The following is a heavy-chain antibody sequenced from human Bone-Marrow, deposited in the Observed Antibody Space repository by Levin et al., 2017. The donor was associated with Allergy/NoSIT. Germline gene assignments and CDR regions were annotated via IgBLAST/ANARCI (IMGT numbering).Heavy chain of an antibody. Sequence: GGSLRLSCAASGLTFDDRAMHWVRQAPGKGLEWVSGISWNSATIGYADSVRGRFTISRDNAKKSLYLQMDSLRVEDTALYYCAKSLMDYGGNSADAFDIWGQGTMVTVSS. J-gene: IGHJ3*02. CDR3: AKSLMDYGGNSADAFDI. V-gene: IGHV3-9*01. D-gene: IGHD4-23*01. CDR1: GLTFDDRA. CDR2: ISWNSATI.